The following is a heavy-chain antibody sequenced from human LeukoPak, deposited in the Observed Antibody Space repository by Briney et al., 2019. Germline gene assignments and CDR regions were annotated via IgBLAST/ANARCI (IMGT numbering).Heavy chain of an antibody. CDR1: GFTFSNYN. CDR3: ARGYSSSWYDLYYFDY. D-gene: IGHD6-13*01. CDR2: ISSRGSYI. Sequence: GGSLRLYCAASGFTFSNYNIKWVRQAPGKGLEWVSSISSRGSYIYYADSVKGRFAISADNAMNSLYLQMNSLRAEDTAVYYCARGYSSSWYDLYYFDYWGQGALVTVSS. J-gene: IGHJ4*02. V-gene: IGHV3-21*01.